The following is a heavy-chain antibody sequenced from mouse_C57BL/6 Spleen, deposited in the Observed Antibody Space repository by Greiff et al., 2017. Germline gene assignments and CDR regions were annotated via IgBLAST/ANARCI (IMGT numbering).Heavy chain of an antibody. V-gene: IGHV1-64*01. Sequence: QVQLQQPGAELVKPGASVKLSCKASGYTFTSSWMHWVKQRPGQGLEWIGMIPPNRGSTNYNEKFKSKATLTVDKSSSTAYMQLSSLTSEDSAVYYCARGGSSRYWYFDVWGTGTTVTVSS. CDR2: IPPNRGST. CDR3: ARGGSSRYWYFDV. CDR1: GYTFTSSW. D-gene: IGHD1-1*01. J-gene: IGHJ1*03.